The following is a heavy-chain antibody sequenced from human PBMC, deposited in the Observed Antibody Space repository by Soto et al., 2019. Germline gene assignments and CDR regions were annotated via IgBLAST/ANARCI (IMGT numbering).Heavy chain of an antibody. CDR2: IWYDGSNK. D-gene: IGHD2-15*01. CDR1: GFTFSSYG. J-gene: IGHJ4*02. V-gene: IGHV3-33*01. CDR3: ARAFVYCSGGSCYSGGLDY. Sequence: QVQLVESGGGVVQPGRSLRLSCAASGFTFSSYGMHWVRQAPGKGLEWVAVIWYDGSNKYYADSVKGRFTISRDNSKNTLYLQMNSLRAEDTAVYYCARAFVYCSGGSCYSGGLDYWGQGTLVTVSS.